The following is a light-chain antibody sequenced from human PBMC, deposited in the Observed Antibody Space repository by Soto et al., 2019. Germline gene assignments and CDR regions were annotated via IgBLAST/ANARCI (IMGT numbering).Light chain of an antibody. Sequence: TQSPGTLSLSPWERATLSCRASQSVSSAYLAWYQQKPGQAPRLLIYNVSRRATGIPDRFSGSGSGTDFTLTVSRLEPEDFAVYYCQQYGASPETFGQGTKVDIK. CDR3: QQYGASPET. J-gene: IGKJ1*01. CDR1: QSVSSAY. V-gene: IGKV3-20*01. CDR2: NVS.